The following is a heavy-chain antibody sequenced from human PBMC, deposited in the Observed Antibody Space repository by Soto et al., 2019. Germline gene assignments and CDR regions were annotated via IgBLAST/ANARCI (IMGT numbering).Heavy chain of an antibody. V-gene: IGHV3-30*04. CDR3: VSPHSESSNAFDL. D-gene: IGHD3-10*01. Sequence: LRLSCAASGFSFSHYAMHWVRQPPGKGLEWVALISYDGENQYFTDSVRGRFTISRDNSKTAVYLEMNDLRLDDTATYYCVSPHSESSNAFDLWGQGTLVTVSS. CDR2: ISYDGENQ. J-gene: IGHJ5*02. CDR1: GFSFSHYA.